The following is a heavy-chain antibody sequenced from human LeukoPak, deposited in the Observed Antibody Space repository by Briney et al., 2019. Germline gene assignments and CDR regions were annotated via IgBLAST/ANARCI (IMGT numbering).Heavy chain of an antibody. J-gene: IGHJ4*02. CDR1: GFTFSSYG. D-gene: IGHD4-17*01. V-gene: IGHV3-23*01. CDR2: ISGSGGST. Sequence: GGTLRLSCAASGFTFSSYGMSWVRQAPGKGLEWVSAISGSGGSTYYADSVRGRFTISRDNTKNSLYLQMDSLTADDTAVYSCACLRGPSDYWGQGTLVTVSS. CDR3: ACLRGPSDY.